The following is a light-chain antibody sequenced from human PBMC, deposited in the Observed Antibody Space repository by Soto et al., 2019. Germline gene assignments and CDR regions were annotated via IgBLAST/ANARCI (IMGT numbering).Light chain of an antibody. CDR1: QSLLDSDDGNTL. J-gene: IGKJ2*01. Sequence: DIVLTQTPLLLPVTPGETASLSCRSSQSLLDSDDGNTLLDWYLQKPGQSPQLLIYAFSYRASGVPARVRGSWSDTDFTLNISRAEDEDVGVSYCLQRMEFPYTFGQGTKLEIQ. V-gene: IGKV2-40*01. CDR3: LQRMEFPYT. CDR2: AFS.